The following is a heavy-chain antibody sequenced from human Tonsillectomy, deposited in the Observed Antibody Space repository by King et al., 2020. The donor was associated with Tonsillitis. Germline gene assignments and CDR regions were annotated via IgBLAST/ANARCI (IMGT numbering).Heavy chain of an antibody. CDR2: INHSGST. J-gene: IGHJ5*02. CDR3: ARVALFWSGYYRYWIDP. Sequence: VQLQQWGAGLLKPSETLSLTCAVYGGSFSGYYWSWIRQPPGKGLEWIGEINHSGSTNYNPSLKSRVTISVDTSKNQFSLKLSSVTAADTAVYYCARVALFWSGYYRYWIDPWGQGTLVTVSS. CDR1: GGSFSGYY. D-gene: IGHD3-3*01. V-gene: IGHV4-34*01.